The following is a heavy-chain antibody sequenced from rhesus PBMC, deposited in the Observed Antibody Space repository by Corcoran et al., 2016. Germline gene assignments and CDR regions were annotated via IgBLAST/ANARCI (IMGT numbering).Heavy chain of an antibody. V-gene: IGHV1S9*01. Sequence: QVQLVQSGAEVKKPGTSVKLSCKASGYTFTSYSINWVRQAPGQVLEWMGWINPSNRNKGYEQKFQSRVTITRDTSTITAYMDLNILRSEDTAVYYCAREDCTGSGCYGSYYGLDSWGQGVVVTVSS. J-gene: IGHJ6*01. D-gene: IGHD2-21*01. CDR1: GYTFTSYS. CDR2: INPSNRNK. CDR3: AREDCTGSGCYGSYYGLDS.